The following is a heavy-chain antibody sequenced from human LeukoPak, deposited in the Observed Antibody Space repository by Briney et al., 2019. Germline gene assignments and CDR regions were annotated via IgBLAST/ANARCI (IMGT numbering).Heavy chain of an antibody. V-gene: IGHV4-39*07. CDR2: IYYSGST. CDR1: GGSITGTNFY. D-gene: IGHD2-2*01. J-gene: IGHJ4*02. CDR3: ASQLPRYYFDY. Sequence: SETLSLTCTVSGGSITGTNFYWGWIRQSPGKGLEWIGSIYYSGSTYYNPSLKSRVTISVDTSKNQFSLKLGSVTAADTAVYYCASQLPRYYFDYWGQGTLVTVSS.